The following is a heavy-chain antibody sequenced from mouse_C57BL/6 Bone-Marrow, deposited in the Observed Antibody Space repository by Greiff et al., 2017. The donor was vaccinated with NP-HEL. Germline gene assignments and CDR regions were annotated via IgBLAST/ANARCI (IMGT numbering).Heavy chain of an antibody. CDR3: TTGGSSPYAMDY. Sequence: EVQLQQSGAELVRPGASVKLSCTVSGFNFKDDYMHWVKQRPEQGLEWIGWIDPGNGDTEYASKFQGKATITADTSSNTAYLQLSSLTSEDTAVYYCTTGGSSPYAMDYWGQGTSVTVSS. CDR2: IDPGNGDT. CDR1: GFNFKDDY. J-gene: IGHJ4*01. D-gene: IGHD1-1*01. V-gene: IGHV14-4*01.